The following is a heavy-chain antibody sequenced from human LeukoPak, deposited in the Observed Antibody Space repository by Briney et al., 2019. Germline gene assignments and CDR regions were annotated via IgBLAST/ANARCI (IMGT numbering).Heavy chain of an antibody. CDR3: ASRDCSSTSCHEGYNWFDP. CDR1: GGSFSGYY. J-gene: IGHJ5*02. D-gene: IGHD2-2*01. Sequence: KPSETLSLTSAVYGGSFSGYYWSWIRQPPGKGLEWIGEINHSGSTNYNPSLKSRVTISVDTSKNQFSLKLTSVTAADTAVYYCASRDCSSTSCHEGYNWFDPWGQGILVSVSS. CDR2: INHSGST. V-gene: IGHV4-34*01.